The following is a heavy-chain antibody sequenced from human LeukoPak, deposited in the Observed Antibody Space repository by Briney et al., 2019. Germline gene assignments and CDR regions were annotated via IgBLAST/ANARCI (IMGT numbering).Heavy chain of an antibody. CDR3: ATYRQVLLPFES. Sequence: GGSLRLSCAASGFTFSTFAMIWVRQPPGKGLEWVSSIFPSGGEIHYADSVRGRFTISRDNSESTLSLQMNSLRAEDTAIYYCATYRQVLLPFESWGQGTLVTVSS. V-gene: IGHV3-23*01. CDR2: IFPSGGEI. D-gene: IGHD2-8*02. J-gene: IGHJ4*01. CDR1: GFTFSTFA.